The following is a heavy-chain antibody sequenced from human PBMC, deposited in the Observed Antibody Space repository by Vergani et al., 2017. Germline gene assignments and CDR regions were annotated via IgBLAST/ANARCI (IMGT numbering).Heavy chain of an antibody. J-gene: IGHJ2*01. CDR3: AREGLSSTYYDFWSGYSYWYFDL. Sequence: QVQLPESGPGLVKPSQTLSLTCTVSGGSISSGSYYWSWIRQPAGKGLEWIGRIYTSGSTNYNPSLKSRVTISVDTSKNQFSLKLSAVTAADTAVYYCAREGLSSTYYDFWSGYSYWYFDLWGRGTLVTVSS. CDR1: GGSISSGSYY. CDR2: IYTSGST. V-gene: IGHV4-61*02. D-gene: IGHD3-3*01.